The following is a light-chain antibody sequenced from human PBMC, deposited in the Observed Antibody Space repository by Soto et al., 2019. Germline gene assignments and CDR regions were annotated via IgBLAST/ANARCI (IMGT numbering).Light chain of an antibody. V-gene: IGLV2-14*01. CDR3: SSYTSSSLYV. CDR2: EVS. J-gene: IGLJ1*01. CDR1: SSDVGGYNY. Sequence: QSALTQPASVSGSPGQSITISCTGSSSDVGGYNYVSWYQHHPGKAPKLMIYEVSNRPSGVSNRFSGSKSGNTASLTISGLQAEDEADYYCSSYTSSSLYVFGTRTKLTVL.